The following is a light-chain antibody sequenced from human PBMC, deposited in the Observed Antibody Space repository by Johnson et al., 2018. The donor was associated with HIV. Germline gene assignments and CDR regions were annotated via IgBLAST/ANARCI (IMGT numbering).Light chain of an antibody. CDR1: NSNIGNNY. Sequence: QSVLTQPPSVSAAPGQKVTISCSGSNSNIGNNYVSWYQQLPGTAPKPLIYENNKRPSGIPDRFSGSKSGTSATLGITGLQTGDEADYYCGTWDSSLSASYVFGTGTKVTVL. J-gene: IGLJ1*01. CDR2: ENN. CDR3: GTWDSSLSASYV. V-gene: IGLV1-51*02.